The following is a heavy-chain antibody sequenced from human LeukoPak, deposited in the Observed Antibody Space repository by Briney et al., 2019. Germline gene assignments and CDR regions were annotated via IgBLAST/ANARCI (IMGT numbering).Heavy chain of an antibody. CDR3: ARHQGNREFDP. CDR2: MHHSGSY. D-gene: IGHD1-14*01. CDR1: GGSISSYY. V-gene: IGHV4-59*01. Sequence: SEILSLTCTVSGGSISSYYWSWIRQPPGQGLEWIGSMHHSGSYYYNPSLKSRVTISLDTSKNQFSLKLSSVTAADTAVYYCARHQGNREFDPWGQGTLVTVSS. J-gene: IGHJ5*02.